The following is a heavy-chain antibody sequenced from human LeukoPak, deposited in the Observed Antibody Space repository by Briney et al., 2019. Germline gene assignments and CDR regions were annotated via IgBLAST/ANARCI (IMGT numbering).Heavy chain of an antibody. V-gene: IGHV1-18*01. D-gene: IGHD3-10*01. CDR3: ARDLETMVRGVIITLFDY. CDR1: GYTFTSYG. CDR2: ISAYNGNT. Sequence: GASVKVSCTASGYTFTSYGISWVRQAPGQGLEWMGWISAYNGNTNYAQKLQGRVTMTTDTSTSTAYMELRSLRSDDTAVYYCARDLETMVRGVIITLFDYWGQGTLVTVSS. J-gene: IGHJ4*02.